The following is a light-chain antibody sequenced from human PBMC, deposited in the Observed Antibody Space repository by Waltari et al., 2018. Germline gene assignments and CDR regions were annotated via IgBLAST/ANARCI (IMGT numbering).Light chain of an antibody. CDR2: EAS. Sequence: ELVLTQSPGTLSLSPGERATLSCRASQSVSRTLAWYQQKPGQPPRLLIYEASTRATGIPARFSGSGSGTDFSLTISRLEPEDFAVYYCQKYGTLPATFGQGTKVEIK. J-gene: IGKJ1*01. CDR3: QKYGTLPAT. CDR1: QSVSRT. V-gene: IGKV3-20*01.